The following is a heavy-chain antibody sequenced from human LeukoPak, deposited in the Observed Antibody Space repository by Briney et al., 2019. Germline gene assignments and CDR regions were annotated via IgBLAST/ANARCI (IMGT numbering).Heavy chain of an antibody. CDR1: GFTFSSYA. Sequence: GGSLRLSCAAYGFTFSSYAMSWVRQAPGKGLEWVSAISGSDGSTYYADSVKGRFTISRDNSKNTLYLQMNSLRAEDAAVYYCANSPGSSWRYNWFDPWGQGTLVTVSS. D-gene: IGHD6-13*01. V-gene: IGHV3-23*01. CDR3: ANSPGSSWRYNWFDP. CDR2: ISGSDGST. J-gene: IGHJ5*02.